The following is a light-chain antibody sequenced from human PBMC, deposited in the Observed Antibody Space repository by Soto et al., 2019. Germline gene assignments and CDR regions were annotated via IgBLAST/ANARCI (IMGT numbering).Light chain of an antibody. CDR2: EDD. V-gene: IGLV6-57*03. Sequence: NFMLTQPHSVSESPGKTVTISCTRSSGSIASKFVQWYQQRPGSAPTTVIFEDDQRPSGVPDRFSGSIDSSSNSASLSISGLKTEDEADYYCQSYDTRTVIFGGGTKLTVL. CDR3: QSYDTRTVI. J-gene: IGLJ2*01. CDR1: SGSIASKF.